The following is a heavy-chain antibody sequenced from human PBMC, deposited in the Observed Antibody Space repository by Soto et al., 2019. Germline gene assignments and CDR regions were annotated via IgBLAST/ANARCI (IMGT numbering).Heavy chain of an antibody. D-gene: IGHD6-13*01. CDR3: ARRRLGDPDSYSSSWDENFDY. CDR2: IYYSGST. Sequence: QLQLQESGPGLVKPSETLSLTCTVSGGSISSSSYYWGWIRQPPGKGLEWIGSIYYSGSTYYNPSLKSRVTISVDTSKNQFSLKLSSVTAADTAVYYCARRRLGDPDSYSSSWDENFDYWGQGTLVTVSS. V-gene: IGHV4-39*01. CDR1: GGSISSSSYY. J-gene: IGHJ4*02.